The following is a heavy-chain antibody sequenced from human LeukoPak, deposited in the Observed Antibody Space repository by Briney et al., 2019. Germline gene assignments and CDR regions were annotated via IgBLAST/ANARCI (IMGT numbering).Heavy chain of an antibody. J-gene: IGHJ4*02. D-gene: IGHD1-26*01. Sequence: GGSLRLSCAASGFSFSSYTMNWVRQAPGKGLEWVSYISGSSTAVSFADSLKGRFTISRDNAKNSLYLQMNSLRDEDTAVCYCARKDGGSYYFDYWGQGTLVTVSS. CDR1: GFSFSSYT. CDR2: ISGSSTAV. V-gene: IGHV3-48*02. CDR3: ARKDGGSYYFDY.